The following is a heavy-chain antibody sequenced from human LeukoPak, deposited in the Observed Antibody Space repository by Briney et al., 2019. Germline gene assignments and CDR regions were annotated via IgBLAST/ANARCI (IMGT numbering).Heavy chain of an antibody. CDR3: ARARRGGYNWFDP. Sequence: GGSLRLSCAASGFTFSSYWMNWVRQAPGKGLVWVSRIASDGSSTTYADSVKGRFTISRDNAKNTLYLQMNSLRAEDTAVYYCARARRGGYNWFDPWGQGTLVTVSS. CDR2: IASDGSST. V-gene: IGHV3-74*01. D-gene: IGHD3-10*01. J-gene: IGHJ5*02. CDR1: GFTFSSYW.